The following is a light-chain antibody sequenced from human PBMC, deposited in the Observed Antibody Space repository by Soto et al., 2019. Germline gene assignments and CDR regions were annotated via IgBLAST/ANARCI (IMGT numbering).Light chain of an antibody. CDR1: QNIFTY. CDR2: DAS. J-gene: IGKJ1*01. Sequence: DIHMTQSPSTLSASVGDSVTISCRASQNIFTYLAWYQQKPGKAPKLLIFDASTLQSGFPPRFSGSGSGTEFTLTISSLQPDDFATYYCQHYTLYSASFGPGTKV. V-gene: IGKV1-5*01. CDR3: QHYTLYSAS.